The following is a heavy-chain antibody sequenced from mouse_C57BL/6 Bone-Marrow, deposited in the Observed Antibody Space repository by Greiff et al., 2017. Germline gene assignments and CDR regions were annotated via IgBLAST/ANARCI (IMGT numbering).Heavy chain of an antibody. CDR1: GFTFSDYY. J-gene: IGHJ4*01. V-gene: IGHV5-16*01. CDR3: ARERYDMDY. CDR2: IYYDGSTT. Sequence: EVKLVESERGLVQPGSSMTLSCTASGFTFSDYYMDWVRQVPEKGLEWVAIIYYDGSTTYYPDFLTSRFIISREKEKNILYQQKSSLKSEDTATYYCARERYDMDYWGQGTSVTVSS.